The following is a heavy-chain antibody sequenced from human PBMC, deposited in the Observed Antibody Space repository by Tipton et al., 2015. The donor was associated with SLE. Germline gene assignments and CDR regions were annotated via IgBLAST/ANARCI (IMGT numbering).Heavy chain of an antibody. J-gene: IGHJ4*02. CDR1: GGSFSDYY. Sequence: TLSLTCAVYGGSFSDYYWSWIRQPPGKGLEWIGYIYTSGSTNYNPSLKSRVTISVDPSKNQFSLKLSSVTAADTAVYYCARGGGYSGSWGQGTLVTVSS. CDR2: IYTSGST. V-gene: IGHV4-4*08. CDR3: ARGGGYSGS. D-gene: IGHD5-12*01.